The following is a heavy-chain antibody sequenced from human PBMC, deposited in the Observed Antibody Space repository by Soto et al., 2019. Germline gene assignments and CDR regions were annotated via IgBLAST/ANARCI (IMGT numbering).Heavy chain of an antibody. CDR2: VFYTGFT. V-gene: IGHV4-39*01. D-gene: IGHD1-20*01. CDR3: ATSRKGYNWNYFDH. J-gene: IGHJ4*02. Sequence: PSETLSLTCAVSGASISGSYYYWAWLRQSPGKGPEWIGSVFYTGFTSYNPSLGSRVSVSVDTSKSQFSLKLSAVTAADTPVYYCATSRKGYNWNYFDHWGQGALVTVSP. CDR1: GASISGSYYY.